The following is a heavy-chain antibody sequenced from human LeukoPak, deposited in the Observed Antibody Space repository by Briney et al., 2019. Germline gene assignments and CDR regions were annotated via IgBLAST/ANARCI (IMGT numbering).Heavy chain of an antibody. CDR3: AHRLLVVGGHDAFDI. CDR1: GFSLSTSGVG. V-gene: IGHV2-5*01. D-gene: IGHD2-15*01. Sequence: SGPTLVKPTQTLTLTCTFSGFSLSTSGVGVGWIRQPPGKALEWLALIYWNDDKRYSPSLKSRLTITKDTSKNQVVLTMTNMDPVDTATYYCAHRLLVVGGHDAFDIWGQGTMVTVSS. J-gene: IGHJ3*02. CDR2: IYWNDDK.